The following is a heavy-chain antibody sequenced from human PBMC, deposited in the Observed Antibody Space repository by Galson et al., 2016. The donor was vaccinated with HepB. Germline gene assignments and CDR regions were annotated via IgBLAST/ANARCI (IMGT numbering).Heavy chain of an antibody. V-gene: IGHV3-23*01. J-gene: IGHJ4*02. CDR3: ARTSLHLGHTMIAQ. CDR1: GFTFSSYA. D-gene: IGHD3-22*01. Sequence: SLRLSCAASGFTFSSYAMNWVRQTPGKGLEWVSAISGIGDSTYYADSVTGRFIISRDNSRSTLFLQMNSLRAEDTATYYCARTSLHLGHTMIAQWGQGTLVTVSS. CDR2: ISGIGDST.